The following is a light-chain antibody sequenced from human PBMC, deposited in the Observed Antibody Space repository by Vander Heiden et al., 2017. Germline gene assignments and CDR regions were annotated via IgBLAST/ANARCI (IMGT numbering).Light chain of an antibody. CDR1: SSNIGAAYN. J-gene: IGLJ3*02. CDR3: QSYDLSLSGWV. CDR2: DNS. Sequence: QSVLTQPPSVSGAPGQRVTISCTGSSSNIGAAYNVHWYQQRPGAAPKLLIYDNSHRPSGVPDRFSGSKSGTSASLAITGLQAEDEADYYCQSYDLSLSGWVFGGGTKLTVL. V-gene: IGLV1-40*01.